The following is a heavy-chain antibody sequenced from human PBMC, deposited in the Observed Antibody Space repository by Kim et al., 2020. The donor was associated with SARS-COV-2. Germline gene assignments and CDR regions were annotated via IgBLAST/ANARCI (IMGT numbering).Heavy chain of an antibody. J-gene: IGHJ5*02. Sequence: TPSLKGRVTPSLDTSENQFSLKLTSLTAADTAVYYCAREAHSFGSGGFDPWGQGNLVTVSA. CDR3: AREAHSFGSGGFDP. D-gene: IGHD3-10*01. V-gene: IGHV4-30-2*05.